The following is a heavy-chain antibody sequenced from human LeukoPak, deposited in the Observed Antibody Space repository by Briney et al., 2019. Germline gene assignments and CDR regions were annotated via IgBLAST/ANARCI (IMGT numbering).Heavy chain of an antibody. V-gene: IGHV3-9*01. CDR2: ISWNSGSI. J-gene: IGHJ6*02. Sequence: GGSLRLSCAASGFTFDDYAMHWVRQAPGKGLEWVSGISWNSGSIGYADSVKGRFTISRDNAKNSLYLQMNSLSAEDTALYYCAKDTAVGYAYYYYGMDVWGQGTTVTVSS. D-gene: IGHD5-12*01. CDR1: GFTFDDYA. CDR3: AKDTAVGYAYYYYGMDV.